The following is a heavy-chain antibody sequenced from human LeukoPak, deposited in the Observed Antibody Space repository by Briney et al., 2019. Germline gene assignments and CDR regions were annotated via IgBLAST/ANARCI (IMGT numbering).Heavy chain of an antibody. CDR1: GFSFSTYA. CDR3: AKRTSSSSSWSSWDY. Sequence: GGSLRLSCVASGFSFSTYAMTWVRQAPEKGLEWVSVIGDSSTPTYYADSVKGRFTISRDNSKNTLYLQMNSLRAEDTAVYYCAKRTSSSSSWSSWDYWGQGTLVTVPS. D-gene: IGHD6-13*01. CDR2: IGDSSTPT. V-gene: IGHV3-23*01. J-gene: IGHJ4*02.